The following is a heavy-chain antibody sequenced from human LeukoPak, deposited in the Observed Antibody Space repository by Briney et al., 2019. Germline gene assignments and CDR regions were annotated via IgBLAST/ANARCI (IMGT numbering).Heavy chain of an antibody. D-gene: IGHD2-15*01. CDR1: GYTFTSYG. CDR2: ISAYNGNT. Sequence: ASVTVSCKASGYTFTSYGISWVRQAPGQGLEWMGWISAYNGNTNYAQKLQGRVTMTTDTPTSTAYMELRSLRSDDTAVYYCARVPIVVVVAADGYWFDPWGQGTLVTVSS. V-gene: IGHV1-18*01. J-gene: IGHJ5*02. CDR3: ARVPIVVVVAADGYWFDP.